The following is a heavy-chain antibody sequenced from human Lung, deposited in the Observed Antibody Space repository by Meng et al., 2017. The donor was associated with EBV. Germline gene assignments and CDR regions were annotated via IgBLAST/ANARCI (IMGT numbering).Heavy chain of an antibody. Sequence: QVQLVESGGGVVQPGGSLIVPCAASGFTFSSYAMHWVRQAPGKGLEWVAVISYDGSNKYYADSVKGRFTISRDNSKNTLYLQMNSLRAEDTAVYYCARDWVIQLWSYYFDYWGQGTLVTVSS. V-gene: IGHV3-30-3*01. J-gene: IGHJ4*02. CDR1: GFTFSSYA. CDR2: ISYDGSNK. CDR3: ARDWVIQLWSYYFDY. D-gene: IGHD5-18*01.